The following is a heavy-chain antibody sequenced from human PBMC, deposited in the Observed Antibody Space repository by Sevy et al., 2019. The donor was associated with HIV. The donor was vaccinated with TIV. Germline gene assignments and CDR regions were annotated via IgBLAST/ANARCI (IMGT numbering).Heavy chain of an antibody. CDR3: AAAAGTDVLGYYFDS. CDR1: GGSIISSRW. V-gene: IGHV4-4*02. J-gene: IGHJ4*02. CDR2: MYHRGTT. Sequence: SETLSLTCTVSGGSIISSRWWSWFRQTPKKGLEWIGDMYHRGTTNHIPSLKSRVFISVDQSKNQFSLKLTSVTSADTAVYYCAAAAGTDVLGYYFDSWGQGTLVTVSS. D-gene: IGHD6-25*01.